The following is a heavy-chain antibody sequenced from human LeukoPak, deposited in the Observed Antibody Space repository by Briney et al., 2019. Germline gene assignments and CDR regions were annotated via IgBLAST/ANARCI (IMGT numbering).Heavy chain of an antibody. D-gene: IGHD2-2*01. J-gene: IGHJ6*02. CDR3: AETRDPTFSSHSLGYYGMDV. V-gene: IGHV1-69*01. CDR1: GGTFSSYA. Sequence: ASVKVSCKASGGTFSSYAISWVRQAPGQGLGWMGGIIPIFGTANYAQKFQGRVTITADESTSTAYMELSSLRSEDTAVYYCAETRDPTFSSHSLGYYGMDVWGQGTTVTVSS. CDR2: IIPIFGTA.